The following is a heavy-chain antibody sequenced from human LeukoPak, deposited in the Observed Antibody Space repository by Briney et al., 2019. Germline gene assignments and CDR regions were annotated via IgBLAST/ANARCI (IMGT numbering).Heavy chain of an antibody. CDR1: GYTLTELS. V-gene: IGHV1-24*01. CDR3: ATTLRFLEWFTYYFDY. Sequence: ASVKVSCKVSGYTLTELSMHWVRQAPGKGLEWMGGFDPEDGETIYAQKFQGRVTMTEDTSTDTAYMELSSLRSEDTAVYYCATTLRFLEWFTYYFDYWGQGTLVTVSS. CDR2: FDPEDGET. J-gene: IGHJ4*02. D-gene: IGHD3-3*01.